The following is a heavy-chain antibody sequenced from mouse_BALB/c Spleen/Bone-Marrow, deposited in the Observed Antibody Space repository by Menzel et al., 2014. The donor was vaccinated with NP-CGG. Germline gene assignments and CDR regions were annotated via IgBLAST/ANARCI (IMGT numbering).Heavy chain of an antibody. CDR3: ARGVVYYYAMDY. J-gene: IGHJ4*01. V-gene: IGHV1-69*02. CDR2: IDPSDSYS. CDR1: GYTFTNYW. Sequence: VQLQKSGAELVKPGASVKLSCKASGYTFTNYWMHWVKQRPGQGLEWIGEIDPSDSYSNYNQNFKGKATLTVDKSSSTAYMQLTSLTSEDSAVYYCARGVVYYYAMDYWGQGTSVTVSS.